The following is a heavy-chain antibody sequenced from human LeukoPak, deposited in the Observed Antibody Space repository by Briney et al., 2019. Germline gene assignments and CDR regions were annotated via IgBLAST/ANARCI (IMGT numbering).Heavy chain of an antibody. CDR1: GYTFTGYY. D-gene: IGHD6-19*01. J-gene: IGHJ4*02. CDR3: ARIWLVRGYTYFDQ. CDR2: INPKSGDT. Sequence: ASVKVSCKASGYTFTGYYIHWVRQAPGQGLERMGRINPKSGDTNYAQKFQGRVTMTRDTSINTAYMELSSLKSDDTAVYYCARIWLVRGYTYFDQWGQGTLVTVSS. V-gene: IGHV1-2*06.